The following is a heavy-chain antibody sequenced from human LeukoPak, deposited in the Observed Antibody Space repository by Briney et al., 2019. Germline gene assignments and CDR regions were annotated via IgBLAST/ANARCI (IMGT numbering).Heavy chain of an antibody. V-gene: IGHV4-59*01. J-gene: IGHJ6*02. CDR3: ARVKYYGSGSYESYYYYGMDV. CDR2: IYYSGST. CDR1: GGSISSYY. D-gene: IGHD3-10*01. Sequence: SETLSLTCTVSGGSISSYYWSWIRQPPGKGLEWIGHIYYSGSTNYNPSLKSRVTISVDKSKNQFSLKLSSVTAADTAVYYCARVKYYGSGSYESYYYYGMDVWGQGTTVTVSS.